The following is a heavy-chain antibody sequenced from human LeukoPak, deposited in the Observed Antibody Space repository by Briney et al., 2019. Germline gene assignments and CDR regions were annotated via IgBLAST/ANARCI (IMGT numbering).Heavy chain of an antibody. CDR1: GYTFTNYY. V-gene: IGHV1-46*01. D-gene: IGHD5-12*01. CDR3: ARITGGYDLDAFDI. J-gene: IGHJ3*02. Sequence: ASVKVSCKASGYTFTNYYIHWVRQAPGQGLEWMGIINPGGRSTSYAQKFQGRVTMTRDTSTSTVYMELSSLRSEDTAVYYCARITGGYDLDAFDIWGQGTMVTVSS. CDR2: INPGGRST.